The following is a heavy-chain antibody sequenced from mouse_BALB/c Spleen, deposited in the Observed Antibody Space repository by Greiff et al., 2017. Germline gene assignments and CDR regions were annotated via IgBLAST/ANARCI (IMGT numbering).Heavy chain of an antibody. CDR3: ARDVGPYDGY. D-gene: IGHD2-3*01. Sequence: ESGPGLVKPSQSLSLTCSVTGYSITSGYYWNWIRQFPGNKLEWMGYISYDGSNNYNPSLKNRISITRDTSKNQFFLKLNSVTTEDTATYYCARDVGPYDGYWGQGTSVTVSS. CDR1: GYSITSGYY. J-gene: IGHJ4*01. CDR2: ISYDGSN. V-gene: IGHV3-6*02.